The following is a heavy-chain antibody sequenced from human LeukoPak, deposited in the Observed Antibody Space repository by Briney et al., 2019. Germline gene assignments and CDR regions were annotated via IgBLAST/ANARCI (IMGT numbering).Heavy chain of an antibody. J-gene: IGHJ4*02. V-gene: IGHV4-59*08. CDR1: GGAISNYY. CDR3: ARAYYDDFFDY. Sequence: TSETLSLTCNVSGGAISNYYWSWIRQPPGKGLEWIGYINYSGSAFYNPSVKSRVTISVGTSKNQFSLKLNSVTAADTAVYYCARAYYDDFFDYWGQGTLVTVSS. CDR2: INYSGSA. D-gene: IGHD1-26*01.